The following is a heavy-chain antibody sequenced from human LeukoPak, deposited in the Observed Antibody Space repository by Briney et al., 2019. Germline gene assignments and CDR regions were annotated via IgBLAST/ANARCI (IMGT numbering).Heavy chain of an antibody. CDR2: ISYDGSNK. V-gene: IGHV3-30*01. CDR1: GFTFSSYA. J-gene: IGHJ4*02. CDR3: ARAREVVVVPAAGDY. D-gene: IGHD2-2*01. Sequence: GGSLRLSCAASGFTFSSYAMQWVRQAPGKGLEWVAVISYDGSNKYYADSVKGRFTIPRDNSKNTLYLQMNSLRAEDTAVYYCARAREVVVVPAAGDYWGQGTLVTVSS.